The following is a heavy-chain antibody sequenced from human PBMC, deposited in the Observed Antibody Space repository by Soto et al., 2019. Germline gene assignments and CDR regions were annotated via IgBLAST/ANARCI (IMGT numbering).Heavy chain of an antibody. CDR3: ARDHGSGSFPSYLDF. Sequence: GGSLRLSCAASGFTFRAYSMNWVRQAPGKGLEWISYISSGSRTIYYADSVKGRRTISRDNAKNSLYLHMNSLRDEDTAVYYCARDHGSGSFPSYLDFWGPGTLVTVSS. D-gene: IGHD1-26*01. J-gene: IGHJ4*02. CDR2: ISSGSRTI. CDR1: GFTFRAYS. V-gene: IGHV3-48*02.